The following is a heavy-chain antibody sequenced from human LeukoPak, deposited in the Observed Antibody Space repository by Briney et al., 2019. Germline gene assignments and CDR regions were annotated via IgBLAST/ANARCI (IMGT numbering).Heavy chain of an antibody. V-gene: IGHV1-46*01. CDR3: ARDREPYLGYCSGGSCLALSYPNDY. D-gene: IGHD2-15*01. CDR1: GYTFTSYD. Sequence: GASVKVSCKASGYTFTSYDINWVRQAPGQGLEWMGIINPSGGSTSYAQKFQGRVTMTRGMSTSTVYMELSSLRSEDTAVYYCARDREPYLGYCSGGSCLALSYPNDYWGQGTLVTVSS. CDR2: INPSGGST. J-gene: IGHJ4*02.